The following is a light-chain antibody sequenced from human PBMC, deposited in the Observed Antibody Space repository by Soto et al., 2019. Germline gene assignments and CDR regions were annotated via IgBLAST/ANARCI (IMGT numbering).Light chain of an antibody. CDR1: QSISSY. Sequence: DIQMTQSPYSLSASVGDRVTITCRASQSISSYLNWYQQKPGKAPKLLIYAASSLQSGVPSRFSGSGSGTDFTLTIRSLQPEDCATYYGQQSYSTPYTFGQGTKLEIK. CDR2: AAS. J-gene: IGKJ2*01. V-gene: IGKV1-39*01. CDR3: QQSYSTPYT.